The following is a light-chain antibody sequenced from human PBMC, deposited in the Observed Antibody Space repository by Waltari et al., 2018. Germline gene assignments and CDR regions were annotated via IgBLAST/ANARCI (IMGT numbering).Light chain of an antibody. CDR2: DAS. Sequence: EIVLTQSPGTLSLSPGERATLSCRASQTFGKYLAWYQQKPGQAPRLLIYDASLRASGIPDRFSGSGSGTDFSLTISTLEPEDFAVYYCQHYVRLPATFGQGTKVEIK. CDR3: QHYVRLPAT. J-gene: IGKJ1*01. CDR1: QTFGKY. V-gene: IGKV3-20*01.